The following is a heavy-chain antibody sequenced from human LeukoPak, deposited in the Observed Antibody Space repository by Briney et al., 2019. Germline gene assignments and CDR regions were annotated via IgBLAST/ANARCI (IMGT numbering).Heavy chain of an antibody. CDR1: GYTFTSYG. V-gene: IGHV1-18*01. D-gene: IGHD3-22*01. J-gene: IGHJ4*02. Sequence: GASVKVSCKASGYTFTSYGISWVRQAPGQGLEWMGWISAYNGNTNYAQKLQGRVTMTTDTSTSTAYMEPRSLRSDDTAVYYCARATGVSYYYDSSGYYGDYWGQGTLVTVSS. CDR2: ISAYNGNT. CDR3: ARATGVSYYYDSSGYYGDY.